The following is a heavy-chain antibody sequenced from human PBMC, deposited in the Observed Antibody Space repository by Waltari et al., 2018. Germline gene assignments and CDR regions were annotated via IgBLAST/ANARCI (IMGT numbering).Heavy chain of an antibody. CDR1: GYTLTELS. V-gene: IGHV1-24*01. D-gene: IGHD3-3*01. Sequence: QVPLVQSGAAVQKPGASVTVSCKVSGYTLTELSMHWVRPAPGKGLAWMGGFDPEDGETIYAQKFQGRVTMTEDTSTDTAYMELSSLRSEDTAVYYCATGGSGYVLGWFDPWGQGTLVTVSS. CDR2: FDPEDGET. J-gene: IGHJ5*02. CDR3: ATGGSGYVLGWFDP.